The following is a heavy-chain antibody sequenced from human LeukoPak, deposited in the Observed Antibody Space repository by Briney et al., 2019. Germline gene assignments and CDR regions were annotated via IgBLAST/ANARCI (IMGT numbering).Heavy chain of an antibody. D-gene: IGHD5-24*01. J-gene: IGHJ4*02. CDR3: ARDGYNFHYFDY. V-gene: IGHV4-59*01. CDR2: IYYSGST. CDR1: GGSISSYY. Sequence: PSETLSLTCTVSGGSISSYYWSWIRQPPGKGLEWIGYIYYSGSTNYNPSLKSRVTISVDTPKNQFSLKLSSVTAADTAVYYCARDGYNFHYFDYWGQGTLVTVSS.